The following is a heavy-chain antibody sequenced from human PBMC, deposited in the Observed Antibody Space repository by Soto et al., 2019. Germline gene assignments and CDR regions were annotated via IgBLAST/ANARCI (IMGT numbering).Heavy chain of an antibody. V-gene: IGHV3-30*18. CDR3: AKDLVKYYYDSSGYYRYGMDV. Sequence: PGGSLRLSCAASGFTFSSYGMHWVHQAPGKGLEWVAVISYDGSNKYYADSVKGRFTISRDNSKNTLYLQMNSLRAEDTAVYYCAKDLVKYYYDSSGYYRYGMDVWGQGTTVTVSS. J-gene: IGHJ6*02. D-gene: IGHD3-22*01. CDR2: ISYDGSNK. CDR1: GFTFSSYG.